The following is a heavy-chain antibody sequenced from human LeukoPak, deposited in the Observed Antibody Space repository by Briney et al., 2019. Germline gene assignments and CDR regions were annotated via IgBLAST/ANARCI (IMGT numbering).Heavy chain of an antibody. CDR3: ARRGIAVAGTDY. J-gene: IGHJ4*02. CDR1: GFTFSSYS. Sequence: GSLRLSCAASGFTFSSYSMNWVRQAPGKALEWVSSISSSSSYIYYADSVKGRFTISRDNAKNSLYLQMNSLRAEDTAVYYCARRGIAVAGTDYWGQGTLVTVSS. D-gene: IGHD6-19*01. CDR2: ISSSSSYI. V-gene: IGHV3-21*01.